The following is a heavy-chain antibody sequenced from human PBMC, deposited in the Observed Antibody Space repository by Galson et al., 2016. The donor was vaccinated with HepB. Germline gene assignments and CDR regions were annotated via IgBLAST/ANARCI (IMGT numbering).Heavy chain of an antibody. CDR1: GYTFNDFG. J-gene: IGHJ4*02. V-gene: IGHV1-3*01. CDR2: TSAGNDDT. Sequence: SVKVSCKASGYTFNDFGIHWVRQAPGQRPEWMGWTSAGNDDTKYSQKFQGRLIVSRDTFANSAYLDLSSLRSEDTSVNYCAREGWAAAGTFDNRGQGTRVTFSS. CDR3: AREGWAAAGTFDN. D-gene: IGHD6-13*01.